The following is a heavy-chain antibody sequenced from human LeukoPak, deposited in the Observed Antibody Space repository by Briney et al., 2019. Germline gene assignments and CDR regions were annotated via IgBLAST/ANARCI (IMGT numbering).Heavy chain of an antibody. Sequence: ASVKVSCKASGYTFSNYDINWVRLVAGHGLEWTGWMNPGSGGTGYAQKFQGRVTITRDTSINTAYMELSSLTSDDTAVYYCARGTSSSWGGRDDYWGQGTLVTVSS. CDR2: MNPGSGGT. D-gene: IGHD6-6*01. V-gene: IGHV1-8*02. J-gene: IGHJ4*02. CDR1: GYTFSNYD. CDR3: ARGTSSSWGGRDDY.